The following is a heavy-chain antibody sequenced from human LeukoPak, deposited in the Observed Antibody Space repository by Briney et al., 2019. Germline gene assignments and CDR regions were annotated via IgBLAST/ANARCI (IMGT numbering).Heavy chain of an antibody. CDR1: GFTFSSYA. CDR3: AKYEAYDSSGYYYGD. Sequence: GGSLRLSCAASGFTFSSYAMSWVRQAPGKGLECVSAISGSGGSTYYADSVKGRFTISRDNSKNTLYLQMNSLRAEDTAVYYCAKYEAYDSSGYYYGDWGQGTLVTVSS. V-gene: IGHV3-23*01. CDR2: ISGSGGST. J-gene: IGHJ4*02. D-gene: IGHD3-22*01.